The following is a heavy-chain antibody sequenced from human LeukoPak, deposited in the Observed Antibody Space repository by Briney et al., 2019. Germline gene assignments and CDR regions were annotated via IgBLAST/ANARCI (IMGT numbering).Heavy chain of an antibody. D-gene: IGHD2-2*01. CDR2: IYPGDSST. J-gene: IGHJ4*02. V-gene: IGHV5-51*01. CDR3: ARRGSALND. Sequence: GESLKISCEGSGYTFTNYWIGWVRQMPGKGLEWMGIIYPGDSSTRYNPSFQGQVTISADKSISTAYLQWSSLKASDTAMYYCARRGSALNDWGQGTLVTVSS. CDR1: GYTFTNYW.